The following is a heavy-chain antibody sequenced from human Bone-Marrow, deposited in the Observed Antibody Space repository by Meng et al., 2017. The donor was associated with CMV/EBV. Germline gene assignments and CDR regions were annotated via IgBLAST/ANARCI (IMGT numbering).Heavy chain of an antibody. D-gene: IGHD1-26*01. CDR1: GFTFSSYS. CDR3: ARAGISGSFWFDP. CDR2: IRSGDNTI. V-gene: IGHV3-48*04. Sequence: GESLKISCGASGFTFSSYSMSWVRQAPGKGLEWISYIRSGDNTIYYADSVKGRFTLSRDNAKNSLYLQMNSLRAEDTAVYYCARAGISGSFWFDPWGQGTLVTVSS. J-gene: IGHJ5*02.